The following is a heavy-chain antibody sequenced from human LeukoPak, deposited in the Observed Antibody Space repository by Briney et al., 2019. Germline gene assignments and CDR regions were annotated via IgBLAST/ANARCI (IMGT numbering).Heavy chain of an antibody. CDR1: GGAFSSYA. CDR3: ARSIAATGPFDY. J-gene: IGHJ4*02. V-gene: IGHV1-69*05. D-gene: IGHD6-13*01. Sequence: ASVKVSCKASGGAFSSYAISWVRQAPGQGLEWMGRIIPIFGTANYAQKFQGRVTITTDESTSTAYMELSSLRSEDTVVYYCARSIAATGPFDYWGQGTLVTVSS. CDR2: IIPIFGTA.